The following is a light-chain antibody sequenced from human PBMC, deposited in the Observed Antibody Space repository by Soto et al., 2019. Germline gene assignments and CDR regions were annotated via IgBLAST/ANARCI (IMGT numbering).Light chain of an antibody. CDR3: QQLNSYPRGLT. V-gene: IGKV1-9*01. CDR2: AAS. Sequence: IQLTQSPSSLSASVGDRVTITCRASQGISSYLAWYQQKPGKAPKLLIYAASTLQSGVPSRFSGSGSGTNFTLTISSLQPEDFATYYCQQLNSYPRGLTFGGGTNVDIK. J-gene: IGKJ4*01. CDR1: QGISSY.